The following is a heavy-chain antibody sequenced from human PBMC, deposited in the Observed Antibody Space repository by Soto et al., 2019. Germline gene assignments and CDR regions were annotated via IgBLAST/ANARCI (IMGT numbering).Heavy chain of an antibody. Sequence: EVQLVESGGGLVQPGGSLGLSCAASGFTFSGYWMHWVRQAPGKGLVWVSRINNDGSDTTYADSVRGRFTISRDNAKNTLYLQMNSLSAEDTAVYFCARGGSGDFDYWGQGTLVTVSS. CDR3: ARGGSGDFDY. J-gene: IGHJ4*02. V-gene: IGHV3-74*01. CDR1: GFTFSGYW. CDR2: INNDGSDT. D-gene: IGHD3-10*01.